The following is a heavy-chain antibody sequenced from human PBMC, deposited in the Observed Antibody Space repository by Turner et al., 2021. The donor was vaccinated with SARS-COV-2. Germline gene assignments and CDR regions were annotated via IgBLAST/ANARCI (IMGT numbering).Heavy chain of an antibody. J-gene: IGHJ2*01. CDR1: GFPFSSYD. CDR2: IGTAGDT. CDR3: ARAGGMTTVLPGYFDL. D-gene: IGHD4-17*01. V-gene: IGHV3-13*04. Sequence: EVQLVESGGGLVQPGGSLRLSCAASGFPFSSYDMHWVRQATGKGLEWVSAIGTAGDTYYPGSVKGRFTISRENAKNSLYLQMNSLRAGDTAVYYCARAGGMTTVLPGYFDLWGRGTLVTVSS.